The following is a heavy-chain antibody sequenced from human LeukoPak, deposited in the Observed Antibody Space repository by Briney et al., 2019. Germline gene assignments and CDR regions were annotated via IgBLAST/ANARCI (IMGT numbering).Heavy chain of an antibody. V-gene: IGHV3-64D*06. Sequence: GGSLRLSCSASGFTFSNYAMHWVRQAPGKGLEYVSAISSNEGSTYYADSVKGRFTISTDNSKNTLYLQMGSLRAEDTAVYYCVKALGYCSGGSCLAFDIWGQGTMVTVSS. D-gene: IGHD2-15*01. J-gene: IGHJ3*02. CDR1: GFTFSNYA. CDR3: VKALGYCSGGSCLAFDI. CDR2: ISSNEGST.